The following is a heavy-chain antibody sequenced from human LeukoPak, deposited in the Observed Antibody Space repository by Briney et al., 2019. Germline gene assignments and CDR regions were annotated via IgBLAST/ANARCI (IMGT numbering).Heavy chain of an antibody. CDR3: ARDYYDSSGYSFDY. Sequence: PGGSLRLSCAASGFTFSNYWIYWVRQAPGKGLGWVSRINSDGSSTDYADSVKGRFTISRDNAKNTVYLQMNSLRAEDTAVYYCARDYYDSSGYSFDYWGQGTLVSVSS. D-gene: IGHD3-22*01. J-gene: IGHJ4*02. V-gene: IGHV3-74*01. CDR1: GFTFSNYW. CDR2: INSDGSST.